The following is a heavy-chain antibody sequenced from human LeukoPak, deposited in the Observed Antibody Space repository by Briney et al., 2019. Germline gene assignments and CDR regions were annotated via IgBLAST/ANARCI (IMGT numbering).Heavy chain of an antibody. CDR1: GFTFSTYN. V-gene: IGHV3-21*01. D-gene: IGHD6-13*01. J-gene: IGHJ5*02. CDR2: ISSSSSYI. CDR3: ARDWRASSWYGNWFDP. Sequence: GGSLRLSCAASGFTFSTYNMNWVRQAPGKGLEWVSSISSSSSYIYYADSVKGRFTISRDNAKNSLYLQMNSLRAEDTAVYYCARDWRASSWYGNWFDPWGQGTLVTVSS.